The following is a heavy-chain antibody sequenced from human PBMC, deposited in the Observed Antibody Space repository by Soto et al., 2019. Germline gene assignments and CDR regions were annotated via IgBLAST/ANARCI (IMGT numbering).Heavy chain of an antibody. V-gene: IGHV3-23*01. CDR2: ISGSGGST. CDR1: GFTFSSYA. J-gene: IGHJ4*02. Sequence: EVQLLESGGGLVQPGGSLRLSCAASGFTFSSYAMSWVRQAPGKGLEWVSAISGSGGSTYYADSVKGRFTISRDNSKNTLNLQMNSQRAEDTAVYYCAKEEGLIQLLGPVGYWGQGTLVTVSS. CDR3: AKEEGLIQLLGPVGY. D-gene: IGHD2-2*01.